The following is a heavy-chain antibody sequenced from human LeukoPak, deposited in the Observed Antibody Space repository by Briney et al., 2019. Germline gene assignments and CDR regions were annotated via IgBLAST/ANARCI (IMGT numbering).Heavy chain of an antibody. CDR2: IYHSGST. D-gene: IGHD6-19*01. V-gene: IGHV4-30-2*01. J-gene: IGHJ4*02. Sequence: PSQTLSLTCTVSGGSLSSDGYYWRWLRPPPGKGLEWIGYIYHSGSTYYNPSLKSRVTISVDRSKNQFSLKLSSVTAADTAVYYCASIAVAGTGGYWGQGTLVTVSS. CDR3: ASIAVAGTGGY. CDR1: GGSLSSDGYY.